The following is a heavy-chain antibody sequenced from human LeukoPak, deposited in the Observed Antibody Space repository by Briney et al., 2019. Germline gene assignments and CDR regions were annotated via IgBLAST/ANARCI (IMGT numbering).Heavy chain of an antibody. V-gene: IGHV4-61*05. CDR3: ARGAFASEGAFDI. D-gene: IGHD3-10*01. J-gene: IGHJ3*02. CDR2: IFYSGST. Sequence: PSETLSLTCTVSGGSISSSSYYWGWIRQPPGKGLDWIGYIFYSGSTSYNPSLKSRVTISVDTSNNQFSLRLRSVTAADTAVYYCARGAFASEGAFDIWGQGTMVTVSS. CDR1: GGSISSSSYY.